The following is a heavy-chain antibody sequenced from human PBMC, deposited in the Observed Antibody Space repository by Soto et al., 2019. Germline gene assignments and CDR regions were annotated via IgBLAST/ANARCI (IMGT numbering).Heavy chain of an antibody. CDR1: VGSVSIGSYY. CDR3: ASGIAAAGTRGVFDY. Sequence: PSETLSLTCTVSVGSVSIGSYYWSWIRQPPGKGLEWIGYIYYSGSTNYNPSLKSRVTISVDTSKNQFSLKLSSVTAADTAVYYCASGIAAAGTRGVFDYWGQGTLVTVSS. D-gene: IGHD6-13*01. CDR2: IYYSGST. V-gene: IGHV4-61*01. J-gene: IGHJ4*02.